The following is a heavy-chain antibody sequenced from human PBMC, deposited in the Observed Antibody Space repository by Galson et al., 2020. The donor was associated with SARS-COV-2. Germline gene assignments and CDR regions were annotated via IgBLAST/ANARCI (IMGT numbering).Heavy chain of an antibody. J-gene: IGHJ6*03. CDR1: GYTFTSYD. D-gene: IGHD2-2*01. Sequence: ASVKVSCKASGYTFTSYDINWVRQATGQGLEWMGWMNPNSGNTVYAQKFQGRVTMTRNTSISTAYMELSSLRSEDTAVYYCARCSSTSKNFYYYYMDVWGKGATVTGSS. V-gene: IGHV1-8*01. CDR2: MNPNSGNT. CDR3: ARCSSTSKNFYYYYMDV.